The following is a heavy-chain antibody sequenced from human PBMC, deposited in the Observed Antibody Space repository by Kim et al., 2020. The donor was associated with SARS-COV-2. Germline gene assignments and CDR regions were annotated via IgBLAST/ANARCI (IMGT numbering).Heavy chain of an antibody. CDR3: VKGTPAY. V-gene: IGHV3-7*01. J-gene: IGHJ4*02. CDR2: TNQDGSDK. D-gene: IGHD1-7*01. CDR1: GFSFTTYW. Sequence: GGSLRLSCAASGFSFTTYWMNWVRQAPGKGLEWVANTNQDGSDKYYLASVKGRFTISRDNAKNSVFLQMNSLRAEDTAVYYCVKGTPAYCGQGTPVTVSS.